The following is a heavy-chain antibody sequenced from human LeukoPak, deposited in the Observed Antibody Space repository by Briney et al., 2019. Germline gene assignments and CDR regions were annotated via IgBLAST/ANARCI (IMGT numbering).Heavy chain of an antibody. CDR3: ARGIRYSGSYYPY. J-gene: IGHJ4*02. Sequence: ASVKVSCKASGYTFTGYYMHWVRQAPGQGLEWMGWVNPNSGGTNYAQKFQGRVTMTRDTSISTAYMELSRLRSDDTAVYYCARGIRYSGSYYPYWGQGTLVTVSS. CDR2: VNPNSGGT. V-gene: IGHV1-2*02. D-gene: IGHD1-26*01. CDR1: GYTFTGYY.